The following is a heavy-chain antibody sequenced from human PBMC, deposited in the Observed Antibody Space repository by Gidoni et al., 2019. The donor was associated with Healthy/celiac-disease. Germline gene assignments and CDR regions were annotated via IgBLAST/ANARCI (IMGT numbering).Heavy chain of an antibody. J-gene: IGHJ4*02. Sequence: EVQLVEPGGGLVSCAASGFTFDDYAMHWVRQAPGKGLEWVSGISWNSGSIGYADSVKGRFTISRDNAKNSLYLQMNSLRAEDTALYYCAKDKSGGSSWDYFDYWGQGTLVTVSS. CDR2: ISWNSGSI. CDR3: AKDKSGGSSWDYFDY. D-gene: IGHD6-13*01. V-gene: IGHV3-9*01. CDR1: GFTFDDYA.